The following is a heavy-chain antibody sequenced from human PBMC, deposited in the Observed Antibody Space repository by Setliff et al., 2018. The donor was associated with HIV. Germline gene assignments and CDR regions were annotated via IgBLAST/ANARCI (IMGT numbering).Heavy chain of an antibody. CDR3: ASKYCSAGSCYSDY. CDR1: GGSISNSAYY. D-gene: IGHD2-15*01. CDR2: VYYSGSI. V-gene: IGHV4-39*01. J-gene: IGHJ4*02. Sequence: KTSETLSLTCTVSGGSISNSAYYWGWVRQPPGKGLEWIGAVYYSGSIYHNPSLNSRVTTSVDKSKNQFSLKLCSVTAADTAMYYCASKYCSAGSCYSDYWGQGTLVTVSS.